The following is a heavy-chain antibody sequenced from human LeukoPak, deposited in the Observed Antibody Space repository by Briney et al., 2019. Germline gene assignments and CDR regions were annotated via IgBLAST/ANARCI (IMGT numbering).Heavy chain of an antibody. V-gene: IGHV4-39*07. Sequence: PSETLSLTCTVSGGSISSSSYYWSWIRQPPGKGLEWIGSIYYSGSTYYNPSLKSRVTISVDTSKNQFSLKLTSVTAADTAVYYCARKGYSISWYSPWGQGTLVTVSS. CDR3: ARKGYSISWYSP. CDR2: IYYSGST. CDR1: GGSISSSSYY. D-gene: IGHD6-13*01. J-gene: IGHJ5*02.